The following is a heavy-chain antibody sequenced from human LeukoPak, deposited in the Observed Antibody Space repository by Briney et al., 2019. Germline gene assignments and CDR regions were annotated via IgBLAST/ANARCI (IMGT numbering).Heavy chain of an antibody. D-gene: IGHD2-15*01. CDR1: GYTFTGYY. V-gene: IGHV1-2*02. CDR3: ARVDGSPDY. J-gene: IGHJ4*02. Sequence: ASVKVSCKASGYTFTGYYMHWVRQVPGQGLEWMGWINPNSGGTNYAQKFQGRVTITRDTSISTVYMELSSLRSEDTAVYFCARVDGSPDYWGQGTLVTVSS. CDR2: INPNSGGT.